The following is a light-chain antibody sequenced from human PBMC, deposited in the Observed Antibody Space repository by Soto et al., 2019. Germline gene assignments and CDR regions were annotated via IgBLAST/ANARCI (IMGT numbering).Light chain of an antibody. Sequence: EIVLTQSPATLSSSPGERATLSCRASQSVRIYLAWYEQKPGQAPRLLIYDASNRAAGTPDRFSGSGSGTDFTLTIGSLEPEDFAVYYCQQRTNWPLTFGPGTKVDIK. J-gene: IGKJ3*01. V-gene: IGKV3-11*01. CDR1: QSVRIY. CDR2: DAS. CDR3: QQRTNWPLT.